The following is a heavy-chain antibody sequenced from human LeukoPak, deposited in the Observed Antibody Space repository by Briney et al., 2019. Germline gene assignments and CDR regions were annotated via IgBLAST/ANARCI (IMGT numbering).Heavy chain of an antibody. CDR2: ISYDGSNK. J-gene: IGHJ6*02. D-gene: IGHD3-10*01. Sequence: PGGSLRLSCAASGFTFSSYAMHWVRQAPGKGLEWVAVISYDGSNKYYADSVKGRFTISRDNSKNTLYLQMNSLRAEDTAVYYCARDRVYYYGSGSYYTWLLAGRYYCYYGMDVWGQGTTVTVSS. V-gene: IGHV3-30-3*01. CDR1: GFTFSSYA. CDR3: ARDRVYYYGSGSYYTWLLAGRYYCYYGMDV.